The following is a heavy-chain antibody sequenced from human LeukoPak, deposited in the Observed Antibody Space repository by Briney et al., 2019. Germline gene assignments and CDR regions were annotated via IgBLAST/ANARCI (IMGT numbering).Heavy chain of an antibody. J-gene: IGHJ4*02. D-gene: IGHD2-15*01. V-gene: IGHV1-69*13. CDR2: IIPIFGTA. Sequence: GASVKVSCKASGGTFSSYAISWVRQAPGQGLEWMGGIIPIFGTANYAQKSQGRVTITADESTSTAYMELSSLRSEDTAVYYCASRARDEAVYCSGGSCDYWGQGTLVTVSS. CDR3: ASRARDEAVYCSGGSCDY. CDR1: GGTFSSYA.